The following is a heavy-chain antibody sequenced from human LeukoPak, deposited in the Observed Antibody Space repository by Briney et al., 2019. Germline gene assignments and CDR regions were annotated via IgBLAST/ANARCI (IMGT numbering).Heavy chain of an antibody. CDR3: AKDGPGSGYYYYGMDV. CDR1: GFTFSSYG. CDR2: ISYDGSNK. V-gene: IGHV3-30*18. Sequence: GRSPRLSCAASGFTFSSYGMHWVRQAPGKGLEWVAVISYDGSNKYYADSVKGRFTISRDNSKNTLYLQMNSLRAEDTAVYYCAKDGPGSGYYYYGMDVWGQGTTVTVSS. J-gene: IGHJ6*02. D-gene: IGHD2-15*01.